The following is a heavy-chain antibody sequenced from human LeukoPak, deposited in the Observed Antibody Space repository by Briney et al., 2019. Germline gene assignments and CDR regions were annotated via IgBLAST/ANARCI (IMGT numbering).Heavy chain of an antibody. CDR1: GFTFSSYG. D-gene: IGHD2-15*01. J-gene: IGHJ4*02. CDR3: ARVGSVEGYCSGGSCYLHDY. V-gene: IGHV3-21*05. Sequence: GGSLRLSCPASGFTFSSYGMNWVRRAPGRGLGWGSYLSNSGSEKYYVDSVKGRFTISRDNAKNSLYLQMNSLRAEDTAVYYCARVGSVEGYCSGGSCYLHDYWGQGTLVTVSS. CDR2: LSNSGSEK.